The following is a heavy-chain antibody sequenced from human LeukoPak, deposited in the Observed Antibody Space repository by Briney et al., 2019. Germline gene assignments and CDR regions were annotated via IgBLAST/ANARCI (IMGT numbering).Heavy chain of an antibody. V-gene: IGHV1-2*02. J-gene: IGHJ4*02. CDR1: GYTFTGYY. Sequence: ASVKVSCKASGYTFTGYYMHWVRQAPGQGLEWMGWINPNSGGTNYAQKFQGRVTMTRDTSISTAYMELSRLRSDDTAVHYCARAPSSSGGLRLGFYWGQGTLVTVSS. D-gene: IGHD6-13*01. CDR2: INPNSGGT. CDR3: ARAPSSSGGLRLGFY.